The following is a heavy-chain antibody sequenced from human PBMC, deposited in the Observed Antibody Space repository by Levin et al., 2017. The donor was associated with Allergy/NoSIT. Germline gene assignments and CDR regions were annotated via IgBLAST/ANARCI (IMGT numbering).Heavy chain of an antibody. V-gene: IGHV3-43*01. J-gene: IGHJ4*02. CDR3: AKDIAVAGHYFDS. Sequence: PGGSLRLSCAASGFTFDDHTMYWVRQAPGKGLEWVSLINWDASSRYYADSVKGRFTISRDNSQNVLYLQMNSLRIEDTAFYYCAKDIAVAGHYFDSWGQGTLVTVSS. CDR2: INWDASSR. CDR1: GFTFDDHT. D-gene: IGHD6-19*01.